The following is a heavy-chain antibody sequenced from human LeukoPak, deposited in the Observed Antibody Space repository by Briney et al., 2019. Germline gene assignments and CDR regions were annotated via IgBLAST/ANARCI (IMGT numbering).Heavy chain of an antibody. V-gene: IGHV3/OR16-9*01. Sequence: SGGSLRLSCAASGFNFGSHYMSWVRQAPGKGPEWISYISANGDDIAYADSVKGRFTISRDNAKNSLRLQMNSLRVEDTAVYHCVRHAGRAGGQWGQGTLIAVSS. CDR3: VRHAGRAGGQ. CDR2: ISANGDDI. D-gene: IGHD3-10*01. J-gene: IGHJ4*02. CDR1: GFNFGSHY.